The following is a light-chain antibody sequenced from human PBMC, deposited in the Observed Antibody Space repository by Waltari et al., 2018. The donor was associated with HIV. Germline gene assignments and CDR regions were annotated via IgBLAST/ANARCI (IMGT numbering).Light chain of an antibody. CDR1: QDIRNY. Sequence: DIQMTQSPSSLSASVGDRVTITCQARQDIRNYLNWYQQKPGKAPKLLIYDASNLETGVPSRFSGSGSGTDFTFTISSLQPEDIATYYCLQYNNLPPYTFGQGTKLEIK. V-gene: IGKV1-33*01. CDR2: DAS. CDR3: LQYNNLPPYT. J-gene: IGKJ2*01.